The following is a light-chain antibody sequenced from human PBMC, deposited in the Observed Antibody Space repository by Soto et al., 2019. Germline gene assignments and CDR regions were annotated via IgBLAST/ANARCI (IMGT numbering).Light chain of an antibody. CDR1: QSVSSNN. CDR3: QQYGSSPPYT. CDR2: GAS. V-gene: IGKV3-20*01. J-gene: IGKJ5*01. Sequence: EIVLTQSPATLSLSQGEGATLSCRASQSVSSNNLAWYQQKPGRAPRLLIFGASNRASDIPHRFSGSGSGTDFTLTISRLEPEDFAVYYCQQYGSSPPYTFGQGTRLEIK.